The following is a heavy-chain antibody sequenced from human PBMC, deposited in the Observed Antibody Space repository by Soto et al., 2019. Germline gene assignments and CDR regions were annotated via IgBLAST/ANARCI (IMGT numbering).Heavy chain of an antibody. CDR3: ATRDTGRVY. CDR2: SHQSGNT. J-gene: IGHJ4*02. D-gene: IGHD5-18*01. V-gene: IGHV4-4*02. Sequence: QVQLQESGPGLVKPSGTLSLTCAVSGVSIGSHDWWTWVRQPPGKGLEWIGESHQSGNTNYNSSLESRVTISRDKSKNHFSLQLSSVTVADTAVYYCATRDTGRVYWGQGTLVTVSP. CDR1: GVSIGSHDW.